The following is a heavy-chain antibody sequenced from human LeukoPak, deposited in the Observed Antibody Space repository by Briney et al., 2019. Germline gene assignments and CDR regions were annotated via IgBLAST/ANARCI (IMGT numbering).Heavy chain of an antibody. D-gene: IGHD3-22*01. V-gene: IGHV3-15*01. CDR2: IKSKTNDGTH. J-gene: IGHJ4*02. CDR3: TLCYDCSGALFDC. CDR1: GFTLSNYP. Sequence: GGSLTLSCAASGFTLSNYPLHWVRPAPGKGLEWVGRIKSKTNDGTHDFVAPVNGRLNIQREESKKTLNVQTNSLKTEDTAVYCCTLCYDCSGALFDCWRRGTLVSVPS.